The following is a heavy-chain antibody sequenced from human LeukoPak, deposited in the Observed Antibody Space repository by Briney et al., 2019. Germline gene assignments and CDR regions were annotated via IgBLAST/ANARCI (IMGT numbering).Heavy chain of an antibody. Sequence: PGGSLGLSCAASGFTFSSYAMSWVRQAPGKGLEWVSTISGSGVSAYYAESVKGRFTISRDNSKNTLYLQMNSLRAEDTALYYCAKDRAVAATPYNWFDPWGQGTPVTVSS. CDR2: ISGSGVSA. J-gene: IGHJ5*02. V-gene: IGHV3-23*01. CDR1: GFTFSSYA. D-gene: IGHD2-15*01. CDR3: AKDRAVAATPYNWFDP.